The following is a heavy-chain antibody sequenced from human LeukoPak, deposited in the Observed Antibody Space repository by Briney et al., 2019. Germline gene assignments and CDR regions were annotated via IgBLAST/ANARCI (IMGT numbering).Heavy chain of an antibody. CDR3: ARGRVQLERPFYYYYGMDV. D-gene: IGHD1-1*01. Sequence: SETLSLTCAVYGGSFSGYYWSWIRQPPGKGLEWIGEINHSGSTNYNPSLKSRVTISVDTSKNQFSLKLSSVTAADTAVYYCARGRVQLERPFYYYYGMDVWGQGTTVTVSS. CDR1: GGSFSGYY. CDR2: INHSGST. J-gene: IGHJ6*02. V-gene: IGHV4-34*01.